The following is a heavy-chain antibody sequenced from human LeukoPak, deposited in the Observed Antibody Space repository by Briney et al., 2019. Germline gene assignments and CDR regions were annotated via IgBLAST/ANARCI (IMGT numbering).Heavy chain of an antibody. J-gene: IGHJ4*02. CDR1: GFIFSDFD. V-gene: IGHV3-23*01. CDR3: AKAVAVALDY. CDR2: ISHSGRST. Sequence: GGSLRLSCAASGFIFSDFDMSWVRQAPGKGLEWVSAISHSGRSTYYADSVKGRLTISRDNSKNTLYLEMNSLRAGDTAVYYCAKAVAVALDYWGQGTLVTVSS. D-gene: IGHD6-19*01.